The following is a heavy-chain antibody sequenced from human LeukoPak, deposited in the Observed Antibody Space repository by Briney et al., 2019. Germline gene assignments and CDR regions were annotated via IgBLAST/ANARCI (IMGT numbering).Heavy chain of an antibody. CDR2: IIPIFGTA. CDR1: GGTFSSYA. J-gene: IGHJ4*02. D-gene: IGHD1-26*01. CDR3: ARATIVGATSDDY. Sequence: ASVKVSCKASGGTFSSYAISWVRQAPGQGLEWMGGIIPIFGTANYAQKFQGRVTITADKSTSTAYMELSSLRSEDTAVYYCARATIVGATSDDYWGQGTLVTVSS. V-gene: IGHV1-69*06.